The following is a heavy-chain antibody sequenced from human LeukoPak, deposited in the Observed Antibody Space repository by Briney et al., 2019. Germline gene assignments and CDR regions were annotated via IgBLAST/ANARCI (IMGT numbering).Heavy chain of an antibody. Sequence: PSETLSLTCSVSGGSISSGVYFWSWIRQPPGKGLEWIGYIYYSGNTYYTPSLKSRVTMSVDTSKNQFSLNLTSVTAADTAVYYCARAADDAFDIWGQGTMVTVSS. J-gene: IGHJ3*02. CDR2: IYYSGNT. CDR1: GGSISSGVYF. D-gene: IGHD6-25*01. CDR3: ARAADDAFDI. V-gene: IGHV4-30-4*01.